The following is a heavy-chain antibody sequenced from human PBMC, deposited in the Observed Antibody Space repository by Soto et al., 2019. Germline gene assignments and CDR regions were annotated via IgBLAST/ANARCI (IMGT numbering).Heavy chain of an antibody. D-gene: IGHD6-6*01. J-gene: IGHJ4*02. CDR1: GGTFSSYA. Sequence: SVKVSCKASGGTFSSYAISWVRQAPGQGLEWMGGIIPIFGTANYAQKFQGSVTITADESTSTAYMELSSLRSEDTAVYYCASVIAARSFNFDYWGQGTLVTVSS. V-gene: IGHV1-69*13. CDR3: ASVIAARSFNFDY. CDR2: IIPIFGTA.